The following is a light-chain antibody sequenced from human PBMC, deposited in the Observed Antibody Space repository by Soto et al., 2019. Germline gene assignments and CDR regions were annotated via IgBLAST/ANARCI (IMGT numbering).Light chain of an antibody. J-gene: IGKJ1*01. Sequence: EIVLTQSPGTLSLSPGERATLSCRASQSVASAYLAWYQHKPGQGPRLLIYGASSRATGIPDRISGSGSGTDFTLTISRLEREDFAVYYCQQYGDSRWTFGQGTKV. V-gene: IGKV3-20*01. CDR3: QQYGDSRWT. CDR1: QSVASAY. CDR2: GAS.